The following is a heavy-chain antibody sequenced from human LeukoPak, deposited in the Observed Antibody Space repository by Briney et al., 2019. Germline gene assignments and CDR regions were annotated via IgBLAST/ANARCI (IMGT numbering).Heavy chain of an antibody. Sequence: PGGSLRLSCAASGFTFSSYSMNWVRQAPGKGLEWVSYISSSSSTIYYADSVKGRFTISRDNAKNSLYLQMNSLRAEDTAVYYCARSGPTGAFDIWGQGTMVTVSS. D-gene: IGHD1-1*01. V-gene: IGHV3-48*01. CDR1: GFTFSSYS. J-gene: IGHJ3*02. CDR3: ARSGPTGAFDI. CDR2: ISSSSSTI.